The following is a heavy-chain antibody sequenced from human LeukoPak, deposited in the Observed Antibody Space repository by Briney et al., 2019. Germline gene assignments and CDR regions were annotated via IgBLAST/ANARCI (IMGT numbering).Heavy chain of an antibody. D-gene: IGHD5/OR15-5a*01. Sequence: SETLSLTCTVSGGSISGNTYYWGWIPRPPGKGLEWIENIHYSGSTYYNPSLKSRVTISVDTSKNQFSLNLSSLTAADTAVYYCATSDTVSTYNWFDPWGQGTLVTVSS. J-gene: IGHJ5*02. V-gene: IGHV4-39*01. CDR2: IHYSGST. CDR1: GGSISGNTYY. CDR3: ATSDTVSTYNWFDP.